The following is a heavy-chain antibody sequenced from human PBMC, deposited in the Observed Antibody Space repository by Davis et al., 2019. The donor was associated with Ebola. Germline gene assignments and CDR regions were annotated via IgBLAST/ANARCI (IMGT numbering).Heavy chain of an antibody. Sequence: GESLKISCAASGFTFSSYGMHWVRQAPGKGLEWVAVISYDGSNKYYADSVKGRFTISRDNSKNTLYLQMNSLRAEDTAVYYCARGDGRGYSGYDGTRGDYWGQGTLVTVSS. V-gene: IGHV3-30*03. CDR3: ARGDGRGYSGYDGTRGDY. D-gene: IGHD5-12*01. CDR2: ISYDGSNK. J-gene: IGHJ4*02. CDR1: GFTFSSYG.